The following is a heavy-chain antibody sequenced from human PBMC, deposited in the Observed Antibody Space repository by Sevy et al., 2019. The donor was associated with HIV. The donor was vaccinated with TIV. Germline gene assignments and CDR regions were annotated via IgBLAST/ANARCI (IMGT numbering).Heavy chain of an antibody. V-gene: IGHV3-23*01. CDR1: GFTFSSYA. Sequence: GGSLRLSCAASGFTFSSYAMSWVRQAPEKGLEWVSTIYGSGGVTYYADSVKGRFTISRDKSKNTLYLQMNSLRTEDTALYYCAGGRYDSSGSFDALDIWGQGTMVTVSS. J-gene: IGHJ3*02. CDR2: IYGSGGVT. D-gene: IGHD3-22*01. CDR3: AGGRYDSSGSFDALDI.